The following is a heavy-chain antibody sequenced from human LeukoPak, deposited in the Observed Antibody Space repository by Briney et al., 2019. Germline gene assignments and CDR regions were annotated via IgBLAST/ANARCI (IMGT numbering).Heavy chain of an antibody. D-gene: IGHD1-26*01. J-gene: IGHJ4*02. CDR3: ARVKWELLSPFDY. CDR1: GFTFIKYS. Sequence: AGGSLRLSCAASGFTFIKYSMNWVRQAPGKGLEWVSSISSSSSYIYYADSVKGRFTISRDNAKNSLYLQMNSLRAEDTAVYYCARVKWELLSPFDYWGQGTLVTVSS. CDR2: ISSSSSYI. V-gene: IGHV3-21*01.